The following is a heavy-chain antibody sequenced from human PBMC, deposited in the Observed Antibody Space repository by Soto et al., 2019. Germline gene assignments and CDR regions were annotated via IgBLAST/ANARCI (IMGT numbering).Heavy chain of an antibody. CDR1: GFTVSSNY. D-gene: IGHD5-12*01. V-gene: IGHV3-53*01. Sequence: PGGSLRLSCAASGFTVSSNYMSWVRQAPGKGLEWVSVIYSGGSTYYADSVKGRFTISRDNSKNTLYLQMNSLRAEDTAVYYCARGYSGYDLGYFQHWGQGTLVTVSS. J-gene: IGHJ1*01. CDR2: IYSGGST. CDR3: ARGYSGYDLGYFQH.